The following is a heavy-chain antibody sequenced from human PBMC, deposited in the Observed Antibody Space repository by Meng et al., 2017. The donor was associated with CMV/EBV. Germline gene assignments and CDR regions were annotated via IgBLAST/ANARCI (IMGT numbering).Heavy chain of an antibody. CDR1: GFTFSSYE. CDR2: ISSSGSTI. D-gene: IGHD2-2*01. CDR3: ARDPSIVVVPAARYYYGMDV. Sequence: GEPLKISCAASGFTFSSYEMNWVRQAPGKGLEWVSYISSSGSTIYYADSVKGRFTISRDNAKNSLYLQMNSLRAEDTAVYYCARDPSIVVVPAARYYYGMDVWGQGTTVTVSS. V-gene: IGHV3-48*03. J-gene: IGHJ6*02.